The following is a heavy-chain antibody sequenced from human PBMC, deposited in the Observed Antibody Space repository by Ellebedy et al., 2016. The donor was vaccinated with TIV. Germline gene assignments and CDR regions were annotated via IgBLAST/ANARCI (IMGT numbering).Heavy chain of an antibody. CDR3: AKDQWRFGDVLDY. D-gene: IGHD3-10*01. V-gene: IGHV3-30*18. Sequence: GESLKISXTASGFIFSTYAMTWVRQAPGKGLEWVAVISYDGSNKYYADSVKGRFTISRDNSKNTLYLQMNSLRAEDTAVYYCAKDQWRFGDVLDYWGQGTLVTVSS. J-gene: IGHJ4*02. CDR1: GFIFSTYA. CDR2: ISYDGSNK.